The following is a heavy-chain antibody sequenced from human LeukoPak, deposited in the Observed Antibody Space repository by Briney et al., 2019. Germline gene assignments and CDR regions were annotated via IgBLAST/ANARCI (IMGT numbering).Heavy chain of an antibody. J-gene: IGHJ4*02. Sequence: ESGPTLVKPTQTLTLTCTFSGFSLSTSGVGVGRIRQPPGKALEWLALIYWNDDKRYSPSLKSRLTITKDTSKNQVVLTMTNMDPVDTATYYCAHNGVYCSSTSCYDYWGQGTLVTVSS. CDR2: IYWNDDK. CDR3: AHNGVYCSSTSCYDY. V-gene: IGHV2-5*01. D-gene: IGHD2-2*01. CDR1: GFSLSTSGVG.